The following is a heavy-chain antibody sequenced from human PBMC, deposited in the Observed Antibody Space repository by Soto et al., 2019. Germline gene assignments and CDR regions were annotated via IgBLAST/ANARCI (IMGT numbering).Heavy chain of an antibody. CDR1: GFTFSSYW. V-gene: IGHV3-74*01. CDR3: ARDFGTGDYRYIQH. Sequence: GGSLRLSCAASGFTFSSYWMHWVRQAPGKGLVWVSRINSDESSTTYADSVKGRFTISRDNAKNTLYLQMNSLRAEDTAVYYCARDFGTGDYRYIQHWGQGTLVTVSS. D-gene: IGHD4-17*01. J-gene: IGHJ1*01. CDR2: INSDESST.